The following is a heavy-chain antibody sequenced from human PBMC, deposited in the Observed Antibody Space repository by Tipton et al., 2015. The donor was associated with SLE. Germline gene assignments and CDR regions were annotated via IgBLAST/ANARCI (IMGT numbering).Heavy chain of an antibody. CDR3: ARENVAADGALDV. Sequence: TLSLTCTVSGGSINSFYWTWVRQPAGKGLEWSGHFHSSGILNYNPSLKSRVTMSGDTSKNQLSLKLNAVTAADTAVYYCARENVAADGALDVWGQGTMVTVSS. J-gene: IGHJ3*01. CDR1: GGSINSFY. V-gene: IGHV4-4*07. D-gene: IGHD6-13*01. CDR2: FHSSGIL.